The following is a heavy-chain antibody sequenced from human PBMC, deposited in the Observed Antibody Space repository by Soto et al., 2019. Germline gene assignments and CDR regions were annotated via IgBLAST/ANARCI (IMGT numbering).Heavy chain of an antibody. CDR1: GFTFSSYA. CDR2: ISGSGGST. J-gene: IGHJ4*02. D-gene: IGHD3-3*01. Sequence: EVQLLESGGGLVQPGGSLRLSCAASGFTFSSYAMSWVRQAPGKGLERVSAISGSGGSTYYADSVKGRFTISRDNSKNTLYLQMNSLRAEDTAVYYCAKVNDFWSGYFDYWGQGTLVTVSS. CDR3: AKVNDFWSGYFDY. V-gene: IGHV3-23*01.